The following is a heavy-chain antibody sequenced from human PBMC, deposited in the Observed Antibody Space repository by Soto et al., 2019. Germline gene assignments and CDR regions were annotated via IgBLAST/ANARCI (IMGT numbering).Heavy chain of an antibody. J-gene: IGHJ5*02. CDR3: ARVDCISTGCNPWGWFDP. CDR1: GYTFTIYG. D-gene: IGHD2-2*01. Sequence: QVQLVQSGAEVKNPGASVKISCKASGYTFTIYGISWVRQAPGQGLEWMGWISAYNGNTNYAQKLQGRVTMTTDTSTSTAYMELRSLRSDDTAVYYCARVDCISTGCNPWGWFDPWGQGTLVTVSS. V-gene: IGHV1-18*01. CDR2: ISAYNGNT.